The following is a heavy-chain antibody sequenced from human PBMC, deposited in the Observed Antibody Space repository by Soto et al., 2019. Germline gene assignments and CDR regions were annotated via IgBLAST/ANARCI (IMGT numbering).Heavy chain of an antibody. Sequence: SETLSLTCAVSGYSIGSGYYWAWIRQSPGKGLEWIGSIYHAGSVYYNPSLNGRDALSMDTSKNHFSLKLTSVTAADTAVYYCARTFDYYGMDVWGQGTTVTVSS. CDR3: ARTFDYYGMDV. V-gene: IGHV4-38-2*01. CDR1: GYSIGSGYY. CDR2: IYHAGSV. J-gene: IGHJ6*02.